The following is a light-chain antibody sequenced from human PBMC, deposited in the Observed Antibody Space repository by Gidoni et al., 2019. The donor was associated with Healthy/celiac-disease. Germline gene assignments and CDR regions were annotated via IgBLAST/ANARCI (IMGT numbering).Light chain of an antibody. J-gene: IGLJ2*01. CDR3: QACDSSTAVV. CDR2: QDS. Sequence: SYELTQPPSVSVSPGQTASITCSGDKLGDKYACWYQQKPGQSTVLVIYQDSKRPSGIPERFSGSNSGNTATLTISGTQAMDEADYYCQACDSSTAVVFGGGTKLTVL. CDR1: KLGDKY. V-gene: IGLV3-1*01.